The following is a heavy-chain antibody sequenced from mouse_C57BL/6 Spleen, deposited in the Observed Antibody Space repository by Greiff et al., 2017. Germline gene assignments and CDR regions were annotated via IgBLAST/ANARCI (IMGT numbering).Heavy chain of an antibody. V-gene: IGHV1-53*01. CDR1: GYTFTSYW. CDR2: IKPSNGGT. CDR3: ARDSFDY. J-gene: IGHJ2*01. Sequence: QVQLQQPGTELVKPGASVKLSCKASGYTFTSYWMHWVQQRPGQGLEWIGNIKPSNGGTNYNEKFKSKAKLTVDKSSITAYMQLWSRTSEDTSVYYCARDSFDYWGQGTTLTVSS.